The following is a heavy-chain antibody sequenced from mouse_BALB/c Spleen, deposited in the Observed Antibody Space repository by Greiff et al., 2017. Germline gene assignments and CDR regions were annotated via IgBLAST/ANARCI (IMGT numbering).Heavy chain of an antibody. CDR3: ARDRLPHWYFDV. J-gene: IGHJ1*01. D-gene: IGHD2-2*01. CDR2: IYPGNGDT. CDR1: GYTFTSYN. Sequence: QVQLQQPGAELVKPGASVKMSCKASGYTFTSYNMHWVKQTPGQGLEWIGAIYPGNGDTSYNQKFKGKATLTADKSSSTAYMQLSSLTSEDSAVYYCARDRLPHWYFDVWGAGTTVTVSS. V-gene: IGHV1-12*01.